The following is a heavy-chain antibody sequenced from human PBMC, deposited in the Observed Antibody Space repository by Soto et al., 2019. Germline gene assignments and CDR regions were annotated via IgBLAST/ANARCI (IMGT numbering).Heavy chain of an antibody. D-gene: IGHD6-13*01. CDR3: ARGRKDYSSSWYVY. J-gene: IGHJ4*02. CDR2: INHSGST. Sequence: QVQLQQWGAGLLKPSETLSLTCAVYGGSFSGYYWSWIRQPPGKGLEWIGEINHSGSTNYNPSLTSRVTISVDTSKNQFSLKLSSVTAADTAVYYCARGRKDYSSSWYVYWGQGTLVTVSS. CDR1: GGSFSGYY. V-gene: IGHV4-34*01.